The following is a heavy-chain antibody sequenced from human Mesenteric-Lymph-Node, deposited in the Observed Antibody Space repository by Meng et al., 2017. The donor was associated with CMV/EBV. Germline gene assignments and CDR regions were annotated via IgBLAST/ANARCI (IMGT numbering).Heavy chain of an antibody. D-gene: IGHD1-7*01. V-gene: IGHV1-2*02. CDR3: ARGPDNWNYGSQNWFDP. CDR1: TCTGYY. J-gene: IGHJ5*02. CDR2: INPSSGGT. Sequence: TCTGYYMHWVRQAPGQGLEWMGWINPSSGGTNYAQKFQGRVTMTRDTSISTAYMELSRLRSDDTAVYYCARGPDNWNYGSQNWFDPWGQGTLVTVSS.